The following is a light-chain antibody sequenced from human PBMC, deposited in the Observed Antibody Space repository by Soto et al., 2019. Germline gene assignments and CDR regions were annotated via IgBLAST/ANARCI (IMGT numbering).Light chain of an antibody. V-gene: IGLV2-23*01. CDR3: CSYSGSSTYV. CDR2: EDS. Sequence: QSALTQPASVSGSPGQSITISCTGASSTIGSYDLVSWYQHHPGKAPKLMIYEDSKRPSGVSNRFSGSKSGNTASLTVSGLQAEDEADHYCCSYSGSSTYVFGTGTKLTVL. J-gene: IGLJ1*01. CDR1: SSTIGSYDL.